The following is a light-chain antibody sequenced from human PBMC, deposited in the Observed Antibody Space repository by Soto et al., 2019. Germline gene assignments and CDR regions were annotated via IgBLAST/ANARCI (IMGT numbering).Light chain of an antibody. V-gene: IGLV1-44*01. CDR1: NSNIGSNT. CDR3: AAWDDSLSGVV. J-gene: IGLJ2*01. Sequence: QSVLTQPPSASGTPGQRVTISCSGSNSNIGSNTVNWYQQLPGTAPKLLIYSNNQRPSGVPDRFSGSKSGTSASLAISGLQSEDEADYYCAAWDDSLSGVVFGGGTKLTVL. CDR2: SNN.